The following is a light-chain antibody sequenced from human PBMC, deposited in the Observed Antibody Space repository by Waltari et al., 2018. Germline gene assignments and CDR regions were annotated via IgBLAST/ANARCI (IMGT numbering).Light chain of an antibody. CDR2: EVS. V-gene: IGLV2-14*01. CDR3: SSYTGSSTVAV. J-gene: IGLJ2*01. Sequence: QSALTQPASVSGSPGQSTTISCIGTSRDVGAFNFSSCYHLHPDKATKLLIYEVSNRPFGISDRFSGSKSGNTASLTISGLQAEDAADYYCSSYTGSSTVAVFGGGTKLTVL. CDR1: SRDVGAFNF.